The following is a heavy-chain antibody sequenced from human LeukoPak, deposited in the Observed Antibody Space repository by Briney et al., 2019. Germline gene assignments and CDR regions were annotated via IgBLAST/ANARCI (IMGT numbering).Heavy chain of an antibody. CDR1: GFTFSSYG. Sequence: GRSLRLSCAASGFTFSSYGMHWVRQAPGKGLEWVAVIWYDGSNKYYADSVKGQFTISRDNSKNTLYLQMNSLRAEDTAVYYCARDQLKMVRGPLDYWGQGTLVTVSS. CDR3: ARDQLKMVRGPLDY. D-gene: IGHD3-10*01. V-gene: IGHV3-33*01. CDR2: IWYDGSNK. J-gene: IGHJ4*02.